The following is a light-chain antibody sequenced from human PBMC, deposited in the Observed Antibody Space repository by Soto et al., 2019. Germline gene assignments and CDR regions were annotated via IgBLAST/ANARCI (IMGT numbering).Light chain of an antibody. CDR1: SNDVGSYNL. V-gene: IGLV2-23*01. J-gene: IGLJ3*02. CDR2: EDN. Sequence: QSALTQPASVSGSPGQSITISCTGTSNDVGSYNLVSWYQQHPGKAPKLMIYEDNKRPSGVSNRFSGSKSGNTASLTISGLQAEDEAHYYCCSYAPISTVVFGGGTQLTVL. CDR3: CSYAPISTVV.